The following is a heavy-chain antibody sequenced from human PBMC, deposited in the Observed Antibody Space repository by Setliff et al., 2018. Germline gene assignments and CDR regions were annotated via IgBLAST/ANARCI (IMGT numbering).Heavy chain of an antibody. CDR3: ARDRPPYYYDSSGYYYSAGNFDY. Sequence: ASVKVSCKASGGTFSSYAISWVRQAPGQGLKWMGWINTNTGNPTYAQGFTGRFVFSLDTSVSTAYLQISSLKAEDTAVYYCARDRPPYYYDSSGYYYSAGNFDYWGQGTLVTVSS. D-gene: IGHD3-22*01. CDR1: GGTFSSYA. CDR2: INTNTGNP. V-gene: IGHV7-4-1*02. J-gene: IGHJ4*02.